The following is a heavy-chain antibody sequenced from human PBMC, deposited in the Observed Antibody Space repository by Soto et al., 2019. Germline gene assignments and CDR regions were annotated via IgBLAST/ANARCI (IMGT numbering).Heavy chain of an antibody. CDR1: GSSITSGGYY. CDR3: ARDKGEGPAEYSQH. D-gene: IGHD3-10*01. V-gene: IGHV4-31*03. Sequence: SETLSLTCTVSGSSITSGGYYWSWIRQHPGKGLEWIGYILYSGSTYYNPSLKVRVTISVDTSRNQFSLKLTSVTAADTAVFFCARDKGEGPAEYSQHWGQGTLVTVSS. CDR2: ILYSGST. J-gene: IGHJ1*01.